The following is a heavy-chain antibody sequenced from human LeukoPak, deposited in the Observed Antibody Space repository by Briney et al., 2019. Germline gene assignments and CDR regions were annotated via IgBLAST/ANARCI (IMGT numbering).Heavy chain of an antibody. CDR3: ARKGGRRYFDWLPSGPSDY. D-gene: IGHD3-9*01. V-gene: IGHV3-48*03. J-gene: IGHJ4*02. CDR1: GFTFSSYE. CDR2: ISSSGSTI. Sequence: PGGSLRLSCAASGFTFSSYEMNWVRQAPGKGLEWVSYISSSGSTIYYADSVKGRFTISRDNVKNSLYLQMNGLRAEDTAVYYCARKGGRRYFDWLPSGPSDYWGQGTLVTVSS.